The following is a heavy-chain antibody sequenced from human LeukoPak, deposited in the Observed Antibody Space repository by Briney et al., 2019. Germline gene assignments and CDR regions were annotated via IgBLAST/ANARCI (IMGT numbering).Heavy chain of an antibody. V-gene: IGHV4-59*01. CDR3: ARVYYSSSYDYWYFDL. CDR1: GGSISDYY. J-gene: IGHJ2*01. CDR2: IYYSGST. Sequence: SETLSLTCTVSGGSISDYYWSWIRQPPGKGLEWIGYIYYSGSTNYNPSLKSRVTISVDTSKNQFSLKLSSVTAADTAVYYCARVYYSSSYDYWYFDLWGRGTLVTVSS. D-gene: IGHD6-13*01.